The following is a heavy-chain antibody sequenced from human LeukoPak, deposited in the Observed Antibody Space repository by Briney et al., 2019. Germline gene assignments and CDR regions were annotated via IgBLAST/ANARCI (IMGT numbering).Heavy chain of an antibody. CDR3: ARLYCSSTSCSVWFDP. J-gene: IGHJ5*02. Sequence: SVKLSCKASGGTFTSYAISWVRQRPGQGLEWMGRIIPILGIANYAQKFQGRVTITADKSTSTAYMELSSQRSEDTAVYYCARLYCSSTSCSVWFDPWGQGTLVTVSS. V-gene: IGHV1-69*04. D-gene: IGHD2-2*01. CDR1: GGTFTSYA. CDR2: IIPILGIA.